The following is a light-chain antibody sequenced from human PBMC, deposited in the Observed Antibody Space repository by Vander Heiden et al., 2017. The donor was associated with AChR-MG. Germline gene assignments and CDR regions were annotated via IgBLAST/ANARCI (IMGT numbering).Light chain of an antibody. CDR1: TSDVVGYSY. Sequence: QSALTQPRPVSGSPGHAGTISGTGTTSDVVGYSYVSWYHQHPGKAPKLMIYDVSKRPSWVPDRFSGSKSGNTASLTISGLQAEDEADYYCCSYAGSYTYVFGTGTKVTVL. J-gene: IGLJ1*01. CDR3: CSYAGSYTYV. V-gene: IGLV2-11*01. CDR2: DVS.